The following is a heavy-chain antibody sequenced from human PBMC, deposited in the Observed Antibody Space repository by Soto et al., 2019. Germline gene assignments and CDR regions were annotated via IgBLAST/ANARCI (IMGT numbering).Heavy chain of an antibody. CDR1: GGSFSGYY. J-gene: IGHJ4*02. CDR3: ARDYGGKASFDY. Sequence: ETLSLTCAVYGGSFSGYYWSWIRQPPGKGLEWIGEINHSGSTNYNPSLKSRVTISVDTSKNQFSLKLSSVTAADTAVYYRARDYGGKASFDYWGQGTLVTVSS. V-gene: IGHV4-34*01. D-gene: IGHD4-17*01. CDR2: INHSGST.